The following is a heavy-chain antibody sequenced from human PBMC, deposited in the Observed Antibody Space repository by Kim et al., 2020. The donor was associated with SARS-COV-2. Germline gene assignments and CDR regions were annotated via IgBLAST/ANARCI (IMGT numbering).Heavy chain of an antibody. CDR3: ARAAGYCPGGNCYIGGTHDSFDI. V-gene: IGHV3-33*01. Sequence: GGSLRLSCAASGFTFSTYGIHLVRQAPGKGLEWVAVIWHDGSKAYYAESVRGRFTISKDNSRNTVSVQMYSLRAEDTAVYYCARAAGYCPGGNCYIGGTHDSFDIWGQGTTVTVPS. J-gene: IGHJ3*02. CDR1: GFTFSTYG. CDR2: IWHDGSKA. D-gene: IGHD2-21*01.